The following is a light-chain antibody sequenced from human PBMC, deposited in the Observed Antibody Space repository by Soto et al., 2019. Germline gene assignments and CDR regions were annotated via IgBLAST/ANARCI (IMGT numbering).Light chain of an antibody. CDR2: GAS. V-gene: IGKV1-39*01. Sequence: DIQMTQSPSSLSASVGDRVTITCRASHNISSYLNWYQQESGKAPKVLIYGASSLQSGVPSRFSGSGSGTDFTLTISSLQPEDFATYYCQQSYSTPITFGQGTRLEIK. CDR3: QQSYSTPIT. J-gene: IGKJ5*01. CDR1: HNISSY.